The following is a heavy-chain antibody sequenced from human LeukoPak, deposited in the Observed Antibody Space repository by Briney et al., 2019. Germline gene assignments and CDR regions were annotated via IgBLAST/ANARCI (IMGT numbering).Heavy chain of an antibody. CDR1: GGSFSGYY. V-gene: IGHV4-34*01. D-gene: IGHD5-18*01. Sequence: PSETLSLTCAVYGGSFSGYYWSWIRQPPGKGLEWIGEINHSGSTNYNPSLKSRVTISVDTSKNQFSLKLSSVTAADTAVYYCARTTEGGYTYGYFYYYYMDVWGKGTTVT. CDR3: ARTTEGGYTYGYFYYYYMDV. CDR2: INHSGST. J-gene: IGHJ6*03.